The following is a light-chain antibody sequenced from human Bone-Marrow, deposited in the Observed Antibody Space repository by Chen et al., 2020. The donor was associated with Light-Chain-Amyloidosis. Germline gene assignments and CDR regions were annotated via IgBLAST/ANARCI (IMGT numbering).Light chain of an antibody. J-gene: IGLJ1*01. CDR2: EVT. CDR3: SSYTVTNTLV. Sequence: QSALTQPASVSGSPGQSITISCTGTSSDVGGDNHVSWYQQHPDKPPKLMIYEVTNRPSWVPYRFSGSKSDNTASLTISGLQTEDEADYFCSSYTVTNTLVFGSGTRVTVL. V-gene: IGLV2-14*01. CDR1: SSDVGGDNH.